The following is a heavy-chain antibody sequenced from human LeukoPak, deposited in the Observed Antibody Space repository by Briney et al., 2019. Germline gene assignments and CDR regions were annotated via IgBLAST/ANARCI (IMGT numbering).Heavy chain of an antibody. Sequence: SETLSLTCAVYGGSFSGYYWSWIRQPPGKGLEWIGEINHSGSTNYNPSLKSRVTISVDTSKNQFSLKLSSVTAADTAVYYCARDYGSGSYYNLGRVFDPWGQGTLVTVSS. CDR3: ARDYGSGSYYNLGRVFDP. D-gene: IGHD3-10*01. V-gene: IGHV4-34*01. CDR1: GGSFSGYY. J-gene: IGHJ5*02. CDR2: INHSGST.